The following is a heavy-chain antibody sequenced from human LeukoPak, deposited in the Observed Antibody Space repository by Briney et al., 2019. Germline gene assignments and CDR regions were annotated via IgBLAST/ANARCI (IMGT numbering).Heavy chain of an antibody. J-gene: IGHJ6*04. CDR1: GYSFTSYW. CDR2: IYPGDFDT. V-gene: IGHV5-51*01. CDR3: ARRVPTLDYDFWSGSMDV. D-gene: IGHD3-3*01. Sequence: GESLKISCKGSGYSFTSYWIGWVRQMPGKGLEWMGIIYPGDFDTRYSPSFQGQVTISADKSISTAYLQWSSLKASDTAMYYCARRVPTLDYDFWSGSMDVWGKGTTVTVSP.